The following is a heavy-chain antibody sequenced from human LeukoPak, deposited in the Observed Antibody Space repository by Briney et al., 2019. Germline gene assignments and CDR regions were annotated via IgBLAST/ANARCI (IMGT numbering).Heavy chain of an antibody. CDR2: ISYDGSNK. J-gene: IGHJ4*02. V-gene: IGHV3-30-3*01. CDR1: GFTFSSYA. Sequence: GGSLRLSCAASGFTFSSYAMHWVRQAPGKGLEWVAVISYDGSNKYYADSVKGRFTISRDNSKNTLYLQMNSLRAEDTAVYYCAKDLGYWGQGTLVTVSS. CDR3: AKDLGY.